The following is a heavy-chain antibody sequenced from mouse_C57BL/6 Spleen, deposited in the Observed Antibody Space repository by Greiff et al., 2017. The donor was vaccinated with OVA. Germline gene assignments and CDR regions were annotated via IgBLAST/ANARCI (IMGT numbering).Heavy chain of an antibody. V-gene: IGHV1-72*01. CDR1: GYTFTSYW. CDR3: ARYRAAQAYDYAMDY. Sequence: VQLQQPGAELVKPGASVKLSCKASGYTFTSYWMHWVKQRPGRGLEWIGRIDPNSGGTKYNEKFKSKATLTVDNTSSTAYMQLSSLTSEDSAVYDCARYRAAQAYDYAMDYWGQGTSVTVSS. CDR2: IDPNSGGT. J-gene: IGHJ4*01. D-gene: IGHD3-2*02.